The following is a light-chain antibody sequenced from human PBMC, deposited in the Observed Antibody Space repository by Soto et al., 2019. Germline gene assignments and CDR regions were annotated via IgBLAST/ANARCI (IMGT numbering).Light chain of an antibody. V-gene: IGKV3-15*01. CDR2: GAS. Sequence: EIVMTQSPATLSVSPGERATLSCRASQSVSSNLAWYQQKPGQAPRLLIYGASTRATGIPARFSGSWSGTEFTLTIGSLQSEDFAIYYCQQYYNWPWTFGQGTKVEIK. CDR3: QQYYNWPWT. CDR1: QSVSSN. J-gene: IGKJ1*01.